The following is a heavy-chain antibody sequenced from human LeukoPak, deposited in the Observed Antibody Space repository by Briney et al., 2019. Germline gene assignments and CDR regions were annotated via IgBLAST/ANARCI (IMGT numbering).Heavy chain of an antibody. J-gene: IGHJ4*02. CDR1: GFSFSSYE. CDR3: ARGYYGDYDY. CDR2: IGSSGSTV. D-gene: IGHD4-17*01. V-gene: IGHV3-48*03. Sequence: PGGSLRLSCAASGFSFSSYEMNWVRQAPGKGLEWVSYIGSSGSTVYYADSVKGRFTISRDNAKNSLYLQMNSLRDEDTAVYYCARGYYGDYDYWGQGTLVTVSS.